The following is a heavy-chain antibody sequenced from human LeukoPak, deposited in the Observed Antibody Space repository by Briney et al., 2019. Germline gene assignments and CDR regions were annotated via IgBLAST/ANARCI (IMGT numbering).Heavy chain of an antibody. CDR2: INPNSGGT. J-gene: IGHJ4*02. CDR3: ARAIYDYVWGSYRHPFDY. V-gene: IGHV1-2*02. CDR1: GYTFTGYY. Sequence: ASVKVSCKASGYTFTGYYMHWVRQAPGQGLEWMGWINPNSGGTNYAQKFQGRVTMTRDTSISTAYMELSRLRSDDTAVYYCARAIYDYVWGSYRHPFDYWGQGTLVTVSS. D-gene: IGHD3-16*02.